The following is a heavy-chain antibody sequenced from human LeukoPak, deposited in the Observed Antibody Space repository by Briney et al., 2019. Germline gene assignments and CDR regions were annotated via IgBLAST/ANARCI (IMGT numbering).Heavy chain of an antibody. D-gene: IGHD5-12*01. CDR1: GYTFTSYD. V-gene: IGHV1-8*01. J-gene: IGHJ4*02. Sequence: ASVKVSCKASGYTFTSYDINWVRQATGQGLEWMGWMNPNSGNTGYAQKFQGRVTMTRNNSISTAYMELSSLRSEETAGYYCARLRGYSGYDQGYWGQGTLVTVSS. CDR3: ARLRGYSGYDQGY. CDR2: MNPNSGNT.